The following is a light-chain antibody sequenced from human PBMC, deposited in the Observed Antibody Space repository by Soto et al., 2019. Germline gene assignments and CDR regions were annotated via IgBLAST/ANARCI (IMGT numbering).Light chain of an antibody. V-gene: IGKV1-5*01. J-gene: IGKJ1*01. CDR2: HAS. CDR1: QSISIW. Sequence: DIQMTQSPSTLPASVGDRVTITCRARQSISIWLAWYQQKPGKAPKLLIYHASSLESGVPSRFSASGSGTEFTLTISSLQPDDFATYYCQQYNSYSWTFGQGTKVEIK. CDR3: QQYNSYSWT.